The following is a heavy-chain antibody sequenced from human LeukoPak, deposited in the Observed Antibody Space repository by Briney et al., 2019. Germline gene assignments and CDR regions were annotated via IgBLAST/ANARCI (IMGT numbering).Heavy chain of an antibody. CDR3: ARWTGTTDAFDI. CDR1: GYSISSGYY. J-gene: IGHJ3*02. V-gene: IGHV4-38-2*01. Sequence: ASETLSLTCAVSGYSISSGYYWGWIRQPPGKGLEWIGSIYHSGSTYYNPSLKSRVTISVDTSKNQFSLKLSSVTAADTAVYYCARWTGTTDAFDIWGQGTMVTVSS. CDR2: IYHSGST. D-gene: IGHD1-7*01.